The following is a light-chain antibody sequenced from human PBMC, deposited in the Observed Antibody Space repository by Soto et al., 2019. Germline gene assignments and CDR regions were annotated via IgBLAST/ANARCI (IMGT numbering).Light chain of an antibody. V-gene: IGLV1-44*01. CDR1: NSIIGSNT. J-gene: IGLJ1*01. CDR3: VAWDDSLNGRV. CDR2: YDN. Sequence: QSVLTQPPSASGTPGQRVTISCSGSNSIIGSNTVNWYQQLPGTAPKLLIYYDNLRPSGVPDRISGSKSGTSASLAISGLQSDDEADYYCVAWDDSLNGRVFGTGTKLTVL.